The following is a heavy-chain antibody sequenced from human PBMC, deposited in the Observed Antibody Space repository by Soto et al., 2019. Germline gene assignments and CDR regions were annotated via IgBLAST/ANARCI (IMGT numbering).Heavy chain of an antibody. D-gene: IGHD3-3*01. Sequence: QLHLVQSGAVVKKPGASVTVSCSASGYPVTAYYMHWVRQAPGRGLEWMGGINPATGAAKYTQTFRGRVAMPRDTSTSTAFMELRGPTSEDPAVFFWARGGGVGVAGSAAFDMWGQGTLVTVSS. V-gene: IGHV1-2*02. J-gene: IGHJ3*02. CDR3: ARGGGVGVAGSAAFDM. CDR1: GYPVTAYY. CDR2: INPATGAA.